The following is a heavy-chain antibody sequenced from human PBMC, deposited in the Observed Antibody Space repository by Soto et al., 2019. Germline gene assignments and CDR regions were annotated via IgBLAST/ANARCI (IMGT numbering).Heavy chain of an antibody. J-gene: IGHJ6*03. CDR3: ARMGGYCTNGVCYYYYYMDV. D-gene: IGHD2-8*01. CDR1: GFTFSSYW. CDR2: IKQDGSEK. Sequence: GGSLRLSCAASGFTFSSYWMSWVRQAPGKGLEWVANIKQDGSEKYYVDSVKGRFTISRDNAKNSLYLQMNSLRAEDTAVYYCARMGGYCTNGVCYYYYYMDVWGKGTTVTVSS. V-gene: IGHV3-7*01.